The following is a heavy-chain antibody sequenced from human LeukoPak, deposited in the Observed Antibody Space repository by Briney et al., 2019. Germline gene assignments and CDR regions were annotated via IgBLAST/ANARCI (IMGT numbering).Heavy chain of an antibody. CDR3: ARGPIVATMLDRDAFDI. J-gene: IGHJ3*02. V-gene: IGHV1-8*03. Sequence: ASVKVSCKASGYTFTSYDINWVRQATGQGLEWMGWMNPNSGNTGYAQKFQGRVTITRNTSISTAYMELSSLRSEDTAVYYCARGPIVATMLDRDAFDIWGQGTMVTVSS. D-gene: IGHD5-12*01. CDR2: MNPNSGNT. CDR1: GYTFTSYD.